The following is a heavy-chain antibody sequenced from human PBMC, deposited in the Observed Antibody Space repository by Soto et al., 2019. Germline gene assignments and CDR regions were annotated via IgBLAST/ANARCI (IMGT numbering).Heavy chain of an antibody. Sequence: EVQLVESGGGLVQPGGSLRLSCAASGFTFSSYDMHWVRQATGKGLEWVSAIGTAGDTYYPGSVKGRFTISRENAKNSLYLQMNSLRAADTAVYYCARASYDIYWYFDLWGRGNLVTVSS. CDR2: IGTAGDT. CDR3: ARASYDIYWYFDL. D-gene: IGHD5-18*01. J-gene: IGHJ2*01. V-gene: IGHV3-13*01. CDR1: GFTFSSYD.